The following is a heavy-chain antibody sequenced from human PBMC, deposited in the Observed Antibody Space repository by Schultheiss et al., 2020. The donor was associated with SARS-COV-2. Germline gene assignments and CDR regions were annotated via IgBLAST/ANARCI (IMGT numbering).Heavy chain of an antibody. D-gene: IGHD2-15*01. CDR1: GFTFSSYG. CDR2: IWYDGSNK. V-gene: IGHV3-33*06. CDR3: AKETGVMVVARNWFDS. J-gene: IGHJ5*01. Sequence: GGSLRLSCAASGFTFSSYGMHWVRQAPGKGLEWVAVIWYDGSNKYYADSVKGRFTISRDNSKNTLYLEMSSLRPEDTAVYFCAKETGVMVVARNWFDSWGQGTLVTVSS.